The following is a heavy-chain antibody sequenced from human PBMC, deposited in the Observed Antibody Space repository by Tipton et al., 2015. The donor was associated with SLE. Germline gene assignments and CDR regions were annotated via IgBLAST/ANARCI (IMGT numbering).Heavy chain of an antibody. Sequence: QLVQSGAEVKKPGESLRISCKGSGYSFTSYWISWVRQMPGKGLEWMGRIDPSDSYTNYSPSFQGHVTISADKSISTAYLQWSSLKASDTAMYYCARPISGSSGWYSAFDIWGQGTMVTVSS. CDR1: GYSFTSYW. CDR3: ARPISGSSGWYSAFDI. D-gene: IGHD6-19*01. CDR2: IDPSDSYT. J-gene: IGHJ3*02. V-gene: IGHV5-10-1*01.